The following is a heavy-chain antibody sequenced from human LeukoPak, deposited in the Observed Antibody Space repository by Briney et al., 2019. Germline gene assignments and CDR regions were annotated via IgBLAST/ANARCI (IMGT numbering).Heavy chain of an antibody. D-gene: IGHD1-26*01. Sequence: ASVKVSCKASGYTFTSYGISWVRQPPGQGLEWMGWISAYNGNTNYAQKLQGRVTMTTDTSTSTAYMELRSLRSDDTAVYYCARESSYQDAFDIWGQGTMVTVSS. CDR2: ISAYNGNT. CDR1: GYTFTSYG. CDR3: ARESSYQDAFDI. J-gene: IGHJ3*02. V-gene: IGHV1-18*01.